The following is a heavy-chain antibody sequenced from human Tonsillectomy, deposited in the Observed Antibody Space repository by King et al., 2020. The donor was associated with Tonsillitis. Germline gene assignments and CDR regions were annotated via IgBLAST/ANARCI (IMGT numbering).Heavy chain of an antibody. D-gene: IGHD5-12*01. CDR3: AKAPGDIPTVDYYFDY. CDR2: IRFDGSNE. J-gene: IGHJ4*02. V-gene: IGHV3-30*02. CDR1: GFIFGAYG. Sequence: VQLVESGGGVVQPGGSLKLSCAASGFIFGAYGMHWVRQAPDKGLEWVAFIRFDGSNEYHADSVKGRFTVSRDNSKNTLYLQMNSLRSEDTAVYYCAKAPGDIPTVDYYFDYWGQGTLVTVSS.